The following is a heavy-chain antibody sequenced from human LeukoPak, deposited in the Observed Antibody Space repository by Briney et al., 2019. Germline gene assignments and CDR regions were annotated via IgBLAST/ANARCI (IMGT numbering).Heavy chain of an antibody. Sequence: PSETLSLTCTVSGGSISSYYWSWIRQPPGKGLEWIGYIYYSGSTNYNPSLKSRVTISVDTSKNQFSLKLSSVTAADTAVYYCARHIYCGGDCYSKPGEIDYWGQGTLVTVSS. CDR2: IYYSGST. J-gene: IGHJ4*02. V-gene: IGHV4-59*08. D-gene: IGHD2-21*02. CDR3: ARHIYCGGDCYSKPGEIDY. CDR1: GGSISSYY.